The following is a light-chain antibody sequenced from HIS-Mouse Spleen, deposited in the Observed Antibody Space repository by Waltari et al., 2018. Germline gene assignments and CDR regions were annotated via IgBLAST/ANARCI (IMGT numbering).Light chain of an antibody. CDR2: EDS. CDR1: ALPKKY. V-gene: IGLV3-10*01. CDR3: YSTDSSGNHRV. Sequence: SYELTQLPSVSVSPGHTARITCSGDALPKKYAYWYQQKSGQAPVLVIYEDSKRPSGIPERFSGSSSGTMATLTISGAQVEDEADYYCYSTDSSGNHRVFGGGTKLTVL. J-gene: IGLJ2*01.